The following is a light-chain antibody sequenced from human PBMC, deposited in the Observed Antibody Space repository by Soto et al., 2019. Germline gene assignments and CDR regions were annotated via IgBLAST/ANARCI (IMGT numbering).Light chain of an antibody. J-gene: IGKJ2*01. CDR1: ESLFGF. Sequence: EIVMTQSLATLSVSPGERVTLSCRASESLFGFLAWYQHKPGQAPRLLIYGVSIKATGVPARFSGSGSATDFTLTITSLQSDDSAVYYCQSYNDWPFAFGQGTKLEI. CDR3: QSYNDWPFA. CDR2: GVS. V-gene: IGKV3-15*01.